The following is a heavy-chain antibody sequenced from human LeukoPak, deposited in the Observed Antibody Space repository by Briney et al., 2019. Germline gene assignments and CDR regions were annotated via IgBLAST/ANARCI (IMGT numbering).Heavy chain of an antibody. J-gene: IGHJ3*02. D-gene: IGHD1-20*01. CDR1: GFTFSNYE. CDR3: ARGLTSYDAFDI. V-gene: IGHV3-48*03. CDR2: ISGSGITI. Sequence: GGSLRLSCAASGFTFSNYEMNWVRQAPGKGLEWVSYISGSGITIYYADSVKGRFTISRDNAKNSLHLQMNSLRAEDTAVYYCARGLTSYDAFDIWGQGTMVSVSS.